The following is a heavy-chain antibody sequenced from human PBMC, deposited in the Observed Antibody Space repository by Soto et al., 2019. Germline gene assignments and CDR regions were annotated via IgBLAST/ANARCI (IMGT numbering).Heavy chain of an antibody. CDR2: MNPNSGNT. CDR1: GYTFTGYD. Sequence: QAQLVQSGAEVTKPGASVKVSCKASGYTFTGYDINWVRQATGQGLEWMGWMNPNSGNTGYAQNFQGRVTMTRDNSITTAYMELTSLRDDDSAVYSCAGEKVGTTGIDFWGQGTLVTVSS. J-gene: IGHJ4*02. D-gene: IGHD1-26*01. V-gene: IGHV1-8*01. CDR3: AGEKVGTTGIDF.